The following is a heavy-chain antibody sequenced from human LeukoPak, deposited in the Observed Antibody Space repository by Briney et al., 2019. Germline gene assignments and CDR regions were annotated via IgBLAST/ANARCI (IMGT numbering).Heavy chain of an antibody. CDR1: GFTFSSYG. CDR2: IRYDGSNK. J-gene: IGHJ4*02. V-gene: IGHV3-30*02. D-gene: IGHD6-13*01. Sequence: PGGSLRLSCAASGFTFSSYGMHWVRQAPGKGLEWVAFIRYDGSNKYYADSVKGRFTISRDNSKNTLYLQMNSLRAEDTAVYYCAVIAAAGYYFDYWGQGTLVTVSS. CDR3: AVIAAAGYYFDY.